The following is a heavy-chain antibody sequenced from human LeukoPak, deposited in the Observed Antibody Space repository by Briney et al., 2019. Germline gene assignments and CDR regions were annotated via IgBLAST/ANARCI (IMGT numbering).Heavy chain of an antibody. CDR3: ARHPGGGEMEDRGGYHDY. D-gene: IGHD5-24*01. Sequence: SETLSLTCTVSGGSISSYYWSWIRQPPGKGLEWIGYIYYSGSTNYNPSLKSRVTISVDTSKNQFSLKLSSVTAADTAVYYCARHPGGGEMEDRGGYHDYWGQGTLVTVSS. CDR2: IYYSGST. CDR1: GGSISSYY. V-gene: IGHV4-59*08. J-gene: IGHJ4*02.